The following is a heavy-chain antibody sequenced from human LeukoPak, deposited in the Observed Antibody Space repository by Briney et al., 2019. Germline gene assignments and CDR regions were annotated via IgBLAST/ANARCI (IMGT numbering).Heavy chain of an antibody. CDR3: ARQGDYRNWFDP. CDR1: GXIFSSYW. D-gene: IGHD4-11*01. Sequence: GESLKISCKDSGXIFSSYWSSWVRQMPGKGLEWVGRIDPSDSYTNHSPSFQGHVTISADRSIRTAYLQWSSLKASDTAMYYCARQGDYRNWFDPWGQGTLVTVSS. J-gene: IGHJ5*02. V-gene: IGHV5-10-1*01. CDR2: IDPSDSYT.